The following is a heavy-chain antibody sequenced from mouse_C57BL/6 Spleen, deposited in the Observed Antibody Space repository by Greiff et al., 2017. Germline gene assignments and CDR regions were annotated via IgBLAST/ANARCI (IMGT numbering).Heavy chain of an antibody. CDR3: ARDPSSGYAMDY. Sequence: EVMLVESEGGLVQPGSSMKLSCTASGFTFSDYYMAWVRQVPEKGLEWVANINYDGSSTYYLDSLKSRFIISRDNAKNILYLQMSSLKSEDTATYYCARDPSSGYAMDYWGQGTSVTVSS. CDR1: GFTFSDYY. CDR2: INYDGSST. D-gene: IGHD3-2*02. J-gene: IGHJ4*01. V-gene: IGHV5-16*01.